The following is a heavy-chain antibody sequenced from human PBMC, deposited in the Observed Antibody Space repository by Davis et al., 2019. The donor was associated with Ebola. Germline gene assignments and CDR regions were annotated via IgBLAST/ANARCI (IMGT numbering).Heavy chain of an antibody. CDR3: ARGLLWFGELSLYYFDY. J-gene: IGHJ4*02. D-gene: IGHD3-10*01. V-gene: IGHV4-39*01. CDR1: GGSISSSSYY. Sequence: SETLSLTCTVSGGSISSSSYYWGWIRQPPGKGLEWIGSIYYSGSTYYNPSLKSQVTISVDTSKNQFSLKLSSVTAADTAVYYCARGLLWFGELSLYYFDYWGQGTLVTVSS. CDR2: IYYSGST.